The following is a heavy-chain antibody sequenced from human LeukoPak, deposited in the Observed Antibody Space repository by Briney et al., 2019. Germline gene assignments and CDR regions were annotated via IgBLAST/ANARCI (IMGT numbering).Heavy chain of an antibody. CDR2: IYTSGST. CDR1: GGSISSYY. CDR3: ARGGSGSYYELYYFDY. J-gene: IGHJ4*02. V-gene: IGHV4-4*07. D-gene: IGHD3-10*01. Sequence: SETLSLTCTVSGGSISSYYWSWIRQPAGKGLEWIGRIYTSGSTNYNPSLKCRVTISVDTSKNQFSLKLSSVTAADTAVYYCARGGSGSYYELYYFDYWGQGTLVTVSS.